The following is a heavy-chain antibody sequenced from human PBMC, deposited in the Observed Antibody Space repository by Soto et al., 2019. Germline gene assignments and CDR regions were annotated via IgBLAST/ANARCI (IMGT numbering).Heavy chain of an antibody. D-gene: IGHD3-3*01. Sequence: QVQLVQSGAEVKKPGSSVRVSCKASGGTFSSYAISWVRQAPGQGLEWMGGIIPIFGTANYAQKFQGRVTITADESTSTAYMELSSLRSEDTAVYYCASRLTIFGVVTPFDYWGQGTLVTVSS. V-gene: IGHV1-69*01. CDR2: IIPIFGTA. CDR1: GGTFSSYA. J-gene: IGHJ4*02. CDR3: ASRLTIFGVVTPFDY.